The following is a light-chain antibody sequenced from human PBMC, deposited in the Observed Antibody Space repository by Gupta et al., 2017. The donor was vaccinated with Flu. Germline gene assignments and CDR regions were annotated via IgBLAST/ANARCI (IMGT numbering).Light chain of an antibody. CDR3: QQDHEWPRT. V-gene: IGKV3-15*01. CDR1: QTVNRN. CDR2: AAS. J-gene: IGKJ1*01. Sequence: EIVMTQSPATLSMSPGEKVTLSCRASQTVNRNLVWYQHKVGQAPRLLIYAASIRATGVPPRFSGSGYGTEFILSISSLQPEDVAVYYCQQDHEWPRTFGQGTKVEVK.